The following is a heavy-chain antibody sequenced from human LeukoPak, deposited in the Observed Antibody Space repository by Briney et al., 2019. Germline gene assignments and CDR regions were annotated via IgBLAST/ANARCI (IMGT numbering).Heavy chain of an antibody. CDR1: GGSISSGSYY. Sequence: SETLSLTCTVSGGSISSGSYYWSWIRQPAGKGLEWIGRIYTSGSTNYNPSLKSRVTISVDTSKNQFSLKLSSVTAADTAVYYCARDRPTVTLGNWFDPWGQGTLVTVSS. CDR3: ARDRPTVTLGNWFDP. CDR2: IYTSGST. J-gene: IGHJ5*02. D-gene: IGHD4-17*01. V-gene: IGHV4-61*02.